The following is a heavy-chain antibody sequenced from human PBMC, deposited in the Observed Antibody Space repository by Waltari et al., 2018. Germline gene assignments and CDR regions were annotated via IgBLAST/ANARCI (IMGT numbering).Heavy chain of an antibody. CDR2: VTLSGNT. D-gene: IGHD6-19*01. J-gene: IGHJ4*02. V-gene: IGHV4-34*02. Sequence: QVQLQQWGAGLLKPSETLSLSCDVSGGSLSGFHWTLIRQTPGKGLEWIGDVTLSGNTNSNPSLKGRITVSLDTSRRQLSLRVTAMTAADTGVYFCARSVAGVGMEYWGQGTPVTVSS. CDR1: GGSLSGFH. CDR3: ARSVAGVGMEY.